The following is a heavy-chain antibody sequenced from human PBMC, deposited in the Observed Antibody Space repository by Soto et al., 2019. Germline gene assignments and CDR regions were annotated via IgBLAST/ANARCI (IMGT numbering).Heavy chain of an antibody. D-gene: IGHD3-3*01. CDR2: IKQDGSDK. Sequence: EVQLVESGGGLVQPGGSLRLSCTGSGFTFSKHWMSWVRQAPGQGLEWVANIKQDGSDKKNVDSVKGRFTVARDNAMNSLSVQKIPLRAEDTAVYSCASTDRERRGFWDYWGQGTLVTVSS. CDR1: GFTFSKHW. V-gene: IGHV3-7*02. CDR3: ASTDRERRGFWDY. J-gene: IGHJ4*02.